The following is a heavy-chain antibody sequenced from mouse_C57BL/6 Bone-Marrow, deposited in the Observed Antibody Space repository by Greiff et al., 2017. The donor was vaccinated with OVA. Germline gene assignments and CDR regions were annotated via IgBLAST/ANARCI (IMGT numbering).Heavy chain of an antibody. Sequence: QVTLKVSGPGLLQSSQTLSLTCSFSGFSLSTSGMGVSWIRQPSGKGLEWLAHIYWDDDKRYNPSLKSRLTISKDTSRNQVFLKITSVDTADTATYYCARSPSTEYFDYWGQGTTLTVSS. CDR1: GFSLSTSGMG. D-gene: IGHD4-1*02. CDR3: ARSPSTEYFDY. CDR2: IYWDDDK. V-gene: IGHV8-12*01. J-gene: IGHJ2*01.